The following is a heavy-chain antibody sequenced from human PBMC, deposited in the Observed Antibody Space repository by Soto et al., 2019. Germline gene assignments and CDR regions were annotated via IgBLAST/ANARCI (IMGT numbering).Heavy chain of an antibody. CDR2: MYHSGST. D-gene: IGHD5-18*01. V-gene: IGHV4-30-2*01. CDR1: GGSLSSGGYS. CDR3: ARDHPHSYGVYYFDY. Sequence: ASETLSLTCAVSGGSLSSGGYSWSRIRQPPRKGLEWIGYMYHSGSTYYNPSLKSRVTLSIDRSKNQFSLKVNSVTAAETAVYYCARDHPHSYGVYYFDYWGQGTPVTVSS. J-gene: IGHJ4*02.